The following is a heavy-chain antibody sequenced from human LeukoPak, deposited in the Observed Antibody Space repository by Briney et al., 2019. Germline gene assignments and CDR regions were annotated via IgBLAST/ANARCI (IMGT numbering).Heavy chain of an antibody. V-gene: IGHV1-46*01. J-gene: IGHJ3*02. CDR2: INPSGGST. Sequence: ASVKVSCKASGYTFTSYYMHWVRQAPGQGLEWMGIINPSGGSTSYAQKFQGRGTMTSDRYTSTVYMEMSSLRSEDTAVYYGARVYGSGSLGGDAFDIWGQGTMVTVSS. CDR1: GYTFTSYY. CDR3: ARVYGSGSLGGDAFDI. D-gene: IGHD3-10*01.